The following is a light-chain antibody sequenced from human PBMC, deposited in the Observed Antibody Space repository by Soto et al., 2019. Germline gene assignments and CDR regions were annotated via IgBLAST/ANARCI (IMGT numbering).Light chain of an antibody. V-gene: IGLV3-21*04. CDR1: NIGSKS. CDR3: LVWDSSSDHGV. CDR2: YDS. Sequence: SYELTQPPSVSVTPGKTARITCGGNNIGSKSVHWYQQKPGQAPVLGIYYDSDRPSGIPERFSGSNSGNTATLTISRVEAGDEADYYCLVWDSSSDHGVFGTGTKRTVL. J-gene: IGLJ1*01.